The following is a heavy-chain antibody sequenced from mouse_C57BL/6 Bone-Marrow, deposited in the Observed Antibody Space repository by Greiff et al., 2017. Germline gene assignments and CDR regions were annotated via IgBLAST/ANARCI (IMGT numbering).Heavy chain of an antibody. Sequence: QVQLQQPGAELVKPGASVKLSCKASGYTFTSYWMHWVKQRPGRGLEWIGRIAPNSGGTKYNEKFKSKATLTVDKPSSTAYMQLSSLTSEDSAVYYCARPSYGYDWTWFAYWGQGTLVTVSA. CDR3: ARPSYGYDWTWFAY. CDR1: GYTFTSYW. J-gene: IGHJ3*01. D-gene: IGHD2-9*01. V-gene: IGHV1-72*01. CDR2: IAPNSGGT.